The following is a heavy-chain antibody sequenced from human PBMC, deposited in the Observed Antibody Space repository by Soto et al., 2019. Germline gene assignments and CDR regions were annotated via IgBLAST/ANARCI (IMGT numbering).Heavy chain of an antibody. J-gene: IGHJ5*02. CDR2: INTFNGNT. CDR1: GYTFTSYA. D-gene: IGHD2-15*01. V-gene: IGHV1-18*01. Sequence: QVQLVQSGAEVKKPGASVKVSCKASGYTFTSYAITWVRQAPGQGLEWMGWINTFNGNTNYVQKRQGRVTMTTDTSTSTAYMELRSLRSDDTAVYYCARDRGYCSGGSCSSDWFDPWGQGTLVTVSS. CDR3: ARDRGYCSGGSCSSDWFDP.